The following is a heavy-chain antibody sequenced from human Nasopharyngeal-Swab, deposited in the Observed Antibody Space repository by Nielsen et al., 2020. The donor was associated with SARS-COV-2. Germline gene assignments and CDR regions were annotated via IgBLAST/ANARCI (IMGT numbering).Heavy chain of an antibody. CDR1: GFTFSSYA. V-gene: IGHV3-23*01. Sequence: GESLKISCAASGFTFSSYAMSWVRQAPGKGLEWVSAISGSGGSTYHADSVKGRFTISRDNSKNTLYLQMNSLRAEDTAVYYCAKDYYDSSGYYYVWGQGTLVTVSS. CDR2: ISGSGGST. CDR3: AKDYYDSSGYYYV. D-gene: IGHD3-22*01. J-gene: IGHJ4*02.